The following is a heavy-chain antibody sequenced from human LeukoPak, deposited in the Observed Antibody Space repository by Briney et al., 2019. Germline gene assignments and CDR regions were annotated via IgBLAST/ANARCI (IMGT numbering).Heavy chain of an antibody. CDR1: GFTFSSYG. Sequence: GGSLRLPCAASGFTFSSYGMHWVRQAPGKGLEWVAFIRYDGSNKYYADSVKGRFSPSRDNSRNTVFLQMNSLRAEDTAVYYCAKDLTTGYSSGWYFEAFDYWGQGTLVTVSS. CDR3: AKDLTTGYSSGWYFEAFDY. D-gene: IGHD6-19*01. J-gene: IGHJ4*02. CDR2: IRYDGSNK. V-gene: IGHV3-30*02.